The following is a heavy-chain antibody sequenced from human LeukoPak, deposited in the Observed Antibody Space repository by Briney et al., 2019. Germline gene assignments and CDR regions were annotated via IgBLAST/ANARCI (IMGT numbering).Heavy chain of an antibody. D-gene: IGHD6-19*01. CDR3: ARSAKGIAVAGREFDY. J-gene: IGHJ4*02. CDR1: GFTFSSYG. Sequence: PGRSLRLSCAASGFTFSSYGMHWVRQAPGKGLEWVAVISYDGSNKYYADSVKGRFTISRDNSKNTLYLQMNSLRAEDTAVYYCARSAKGIAVAGREFDYWGQGTLVTVSS. V-gene: IGHV3-30*03. CDR2: ISYDGSNK.